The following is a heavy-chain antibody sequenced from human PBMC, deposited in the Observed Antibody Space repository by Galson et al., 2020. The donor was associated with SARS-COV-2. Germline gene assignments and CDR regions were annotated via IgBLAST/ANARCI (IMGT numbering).Heavy chain of an antibody. CDR1: GGTFSSYA. D-gene: IGHD3-22*01. V-gene: IGHV1-69*10. Sequence: SVKVSCKASGGTFSSYAISWVRQAPGQGLEWMGGIIPILGIANYAQKFQGRVTITADKSTSTAYMELSSLRSEDTAVYYCASDYYDSSGYGAFDIWGQGTMVTVSS. CDR2: IIPILGIA. J-gene: IGHJ3*02. CDR3: ASDYYDSSGYGAFDI.